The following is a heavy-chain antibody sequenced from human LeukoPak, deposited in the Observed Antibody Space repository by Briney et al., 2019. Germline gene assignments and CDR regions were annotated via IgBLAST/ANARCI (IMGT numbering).Heavy chain of an antibody. V-gene: IGHV3-64*01. CDR3: AKDRGSAAAVYYFDY. CDR1: GFTFSNYA. D-gene: IGHD6-13*01. J-gene: IGHJ4*02. CDR2: FSSNGGST. Sequence: GGSLRLSCAASGFTFSNYAMHWVRQAPGRGLEYVSAFSSNGGSTYYANSVKGRFTISRDNSKNTLYLQMNSLRAEDTAVYYCAKDRGSAAAVYYFDYWGQGTLVTVSS.